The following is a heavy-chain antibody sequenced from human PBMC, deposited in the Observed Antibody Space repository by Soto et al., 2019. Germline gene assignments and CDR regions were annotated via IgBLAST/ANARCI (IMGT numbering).Heavy chain of an antibody. V-gene: IGHV1-18*01. J-gene: IGHJ6*03. CDR3: ASTTMTASYSYMDG. CDR2: ISTYNGNT. CDR1: GYTFTNYG. Sequence: QVQRVLSGAEVKQPGASVKVSCKAPGYTFTNYGFTWVRQAPGQGLEWLGGISTYNGNTKYAQKVQGRLTMTTGTSTSTANMELTSLRSDDTALYYCASTTMTASYSYMDGWCNGATVTVAS. D-gene: IGHD4-17*01.